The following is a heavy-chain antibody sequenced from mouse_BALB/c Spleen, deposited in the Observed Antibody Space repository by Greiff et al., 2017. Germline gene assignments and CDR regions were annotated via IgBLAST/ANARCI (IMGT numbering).Heavy chain of an antibody. Sequence: ESGAELVRPGSSVKISCKASGYAFSSYWMNWVKQRPGQGLEWIGQIYPGDGDTNYNGKFKGKATLTADKSSSTAYMQLSSLTSEDSAVYFCARGELFDYWGQGTTLTVSS. J-gene: IGHJ2*01. V-gene: IGHV1-80*01. CDR1: GYAFSSYW. CDR2: IYPGDGDT. CDR3: ARGELFDY.